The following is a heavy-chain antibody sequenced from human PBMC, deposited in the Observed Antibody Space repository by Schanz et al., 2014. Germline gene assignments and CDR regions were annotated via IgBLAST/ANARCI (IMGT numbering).Heavy chain of an antibody. Sequence: SGAEVKKPGASVKVSCKASGYTFTGYYMHWVRQAPGQGLEWMGWINPNSGGTNYAQKFQGWVTMNRDTSISTAYMEMSRLRSDDTGVYYCARDRKTVTMDCYYYGMEMCGPGTT. CDR2: INPNSGGT. J-gene: IGHJ6*01. D-gene: IGHD4-4*01. CDR3: ARDRKTVTMDCYYYGMEM. CDR1: GYTFTGYY. V-gene: IGHV1-2*04.